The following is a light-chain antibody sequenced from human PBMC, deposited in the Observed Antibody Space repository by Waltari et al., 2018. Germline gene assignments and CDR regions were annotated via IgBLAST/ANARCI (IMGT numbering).Light chain of an antibody. CDR2: DVN. CDR1: SSDVRTYAL. Sequence: QSALTQPASVSGSPGPSITIPSNGTSSDVRTYALVSWYQQHPGKAPKLMLHDVNKRPSGVSPRFSGSKSGNTASLTISGLQAEDEADYYCCSFADSSASWVFGGGTKLTVL. V-gene: IGLV2-23*02. J-gene: IGLJ3*02. CDR3: CSFADSSASWV.